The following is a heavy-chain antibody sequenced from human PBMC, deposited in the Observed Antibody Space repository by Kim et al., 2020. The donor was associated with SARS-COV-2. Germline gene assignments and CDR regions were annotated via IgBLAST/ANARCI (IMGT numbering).Heavy chain of an antibody. Sequence: GGSLRLSCEASGFTLSNYWMNWVRQGPEKGLVWVSRSNSDGSVTHYADSVKGRFTISRDNAKNTLFLQLNSLGVEDTAIYYCVRGSFNQGFDPWGQGTLVTVSS. J-gene: IGHJ5*02. CDR1: GFTLSNYW. CDR2: SNSDGSVT. CDR3: VRGSFNQGFDP. V-gene: IGHV3-74*01.